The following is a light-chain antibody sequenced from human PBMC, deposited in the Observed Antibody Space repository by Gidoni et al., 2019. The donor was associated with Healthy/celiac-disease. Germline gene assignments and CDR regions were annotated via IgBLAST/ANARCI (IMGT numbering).Light chain of an antibody. CDR3: QQYNNYSWT. Sequence: DIQMTQSPSTLSASVGDRVTITCRASQSISSWVAWYQQKPGKAPKLLIYKSSSLESGVPSRCSGSGSGTEFTLTISSLQPDDVATYYCQQYNNYSWTFGQGTKVEIK. J-gene: IGKJ1*01. V-gene: IGKV1-5*03. CDR1: QSISSW. CDR2: KSS.